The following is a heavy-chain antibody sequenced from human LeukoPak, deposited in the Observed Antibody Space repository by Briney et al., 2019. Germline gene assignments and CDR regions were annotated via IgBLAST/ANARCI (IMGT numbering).Heavy chain of an antibody. CDR1: GYTFTSYD. D-gene: IGHD3-16*01. V-gene: IGHV1-8*01. Sequence: ASVKVSCKASGYTFTSYDLNWVRQATGQGLEWMGWMNPYNGNTGYAQKFQGRVTMTRNTSISTAYMELSSLRSEDTAVYYCARWGLNAFEIWGQGTMVTVSS. CDR2: MNPYNGNT. J-gene: IGHJ3*02. CDR3: ARWGLNAFEI.